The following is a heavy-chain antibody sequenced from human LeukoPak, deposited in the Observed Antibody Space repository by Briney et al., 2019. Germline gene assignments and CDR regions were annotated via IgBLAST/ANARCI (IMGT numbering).Heavy chain of an antibody. CDR1: GGSISSSSYY. J-gene: IGHJ6*02. Sequence: PSETLSLTCTVSGGSISSSSYYWGWIRQPPGKGLECIGSIYYSGSTYYNPSLKSRVTISVDTSKNQFSLKLSSVTAADTAVYYCARHSLRAARPGYYYYYGMDVWGQGTTVTVSS. V-gene: IGHV4-39*01. CDR3: ARHSLRAARPGYYYYYGMDV. D-gene: IGHD6-6*01. CDR2: IYYSGST.